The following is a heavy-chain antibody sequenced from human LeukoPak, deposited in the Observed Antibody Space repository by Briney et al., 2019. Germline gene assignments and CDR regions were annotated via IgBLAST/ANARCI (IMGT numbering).Heavy chain of an antibody. CDR2: ISYDGSNK. V-gene: IGHV3-30-3*01. CDR1: GFTFSSYA. CDR3: ARGGYSYGFSPFDY. J-gene: IGHJ4*02. Sequence: PGGSLRLSCVVSGFTFSSYAMHWVRQAPGKGLEWVAVISYDGSNKYYADSVKGRFTISRDNSKSTLYLQMNSLRAEDTSVYYCARGGYSYGFSPFDYWGQGTLVTVSS. D-gene: IGHD5-18*01.